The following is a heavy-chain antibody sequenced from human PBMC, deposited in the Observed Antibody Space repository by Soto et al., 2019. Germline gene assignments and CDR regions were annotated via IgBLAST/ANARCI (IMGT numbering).Heavy chain of an antibody. J-gene: IGHJ6*02. Sequence: ASVKVSCKASGYTFTGYYMHWVRQAPGQGLEWMGWINPNSGGTNYAQKFQGWVTMTRDTSISKAYMELSRLRSDDTAVYYCARVKLRYFDWQSDYYYYGMDVWGQGTTVTVSS. V-gene: IGHV1-2*04. D-gene: IGHD3-9*01. CDR2: INPNSGGT. CDR3: ARVKLRYFDWQSDYYYYGMDV. CDR1: GYTFTGYY.